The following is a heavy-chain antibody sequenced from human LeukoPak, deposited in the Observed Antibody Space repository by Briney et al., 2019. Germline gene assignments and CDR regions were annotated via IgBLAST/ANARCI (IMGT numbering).Heavy chain of an antibody. Sequence: GGSLRLSCAASGFTFSSYAMSWVRQAPGKGLEWVSAISGSGGSTYYADSVKGRFTISRDNSKNTLYLQMNSLRAEDTAVYYCAKDGQLAPFNYYYYYMDVWGKGTTVTVSS. CDR1: GFTFSSYA. D-gene: IGHD6-6*01. CDR2: ISGSGGST. V-gene: IGHV3-23*01. J-gene: IGHJ6*03. CDR3: AKDGQLAPFNYYYYYMDV.